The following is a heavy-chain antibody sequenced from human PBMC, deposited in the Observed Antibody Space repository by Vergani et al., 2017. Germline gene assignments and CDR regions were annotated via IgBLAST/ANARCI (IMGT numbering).Heavy chain of an antibody. J-gene: IGHJ6*02. CDR1: GFTFSSYW. CDR2: INSDGSST. V-gene: IGHV3-74*01. CDR3: AREGHDDKSAYYYGMDV. D-gene: IGHD1-1*01. Sequence: EVQLVESGGGLVQPGGSLRLSCAASGFTFSSYWMHWVRQAPGKGLVWVSRINSDGSSTSYADPVKGRFTISRDNAKHTLYMQMNSLRAEDTAVYYCAREGHDDKSAYYYGMDVWGQGTTVTVSS.